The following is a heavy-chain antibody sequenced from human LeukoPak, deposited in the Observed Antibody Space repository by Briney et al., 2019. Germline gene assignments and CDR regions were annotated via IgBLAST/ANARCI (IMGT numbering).Heavy chain of an antibody. Sequence: AGGSLRLSCAASGFTFSSYWMSWVRQAPGKGLEWVANIKQDGSEKYYVDSVKGRFTISRDNAKNSLYLQINSLRAEDTALYHCARWTSIAVAGPENYWGQGTLVTVSS. CDR2: IKQDGSEK. CDR3: ARWTSIAVAGPENY. J-gene: IGHJ4*01. V-gene: IGHV3-7*03. D-gene: IGHD6-19*01. CDR1: GFTFSSYW.